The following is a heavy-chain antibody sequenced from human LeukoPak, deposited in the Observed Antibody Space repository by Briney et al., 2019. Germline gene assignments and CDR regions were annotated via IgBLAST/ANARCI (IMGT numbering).Heavy chain of an antibody. CDR3: ARAGVPATCAPDY. J-gene: IGHJ4*02. Sequence: GGSLRLSCAASGFIFSNYGMNWVRQAPGKGLEWVSGISGSGGSTYFADSVKGRFTISRDNSKSTLYLQMNSLRAEHTAVYYCARAGVPATCAPDYWGQGTLVTVSS. D-gene: IGHD3-3*01. V-gene: IGHV3-23*01. CDR2: ISGSGGST. CDR1: GFIFSNYG.